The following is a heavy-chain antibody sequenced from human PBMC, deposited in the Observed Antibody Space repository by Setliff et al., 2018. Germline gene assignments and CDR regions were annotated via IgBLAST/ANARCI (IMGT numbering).Heavy chain of an antibody. D-gene: IGHD2-15*01. Sequence: ASVKVSCKASGDTFSSYGISWVRQAPGQGLEWMGGTIPMFGTPGYAQKFQDRVTITTDESTSTAYMELNSLTSEDTAVYYCARSPALLGIVYLDPWGQGTRVTVS. J-gene: IGHJ5*02. V-gene: IGHV1-69*05. CDR3: ARSPALLGIVYLDP. CDR1: GDTFSSYG. CDR2: TIPMFGTP.